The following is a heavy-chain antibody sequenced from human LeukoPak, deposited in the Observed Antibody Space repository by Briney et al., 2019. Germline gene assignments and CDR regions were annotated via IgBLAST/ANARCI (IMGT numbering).Heavy chain of an antibody. D-gene: IGHD1-26*01. CDR3: AKDRDSFRPPTLLDP. CDR1: GFTFSSYS. Sequence: GGSLRLSCAASGFTFSSYSMSWVRQAPGKGLEWVSAISGSGGSTYYADSVKGRFTISRDNSKNTLYLQMNSLRAEDTAVYYCAKDRDSFRPPTLLDPWGQGTLVTVSS. V-gene: IGHV3-23*01. J-gene: IGHJ5*02. CDR2: ISGSGGST.